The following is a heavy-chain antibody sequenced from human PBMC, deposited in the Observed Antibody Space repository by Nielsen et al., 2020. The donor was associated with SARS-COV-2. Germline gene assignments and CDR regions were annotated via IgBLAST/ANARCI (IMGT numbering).Heavy chain of an antibody. V-gene: IGHV3-30*04. CDR1: GFTFSDYA. CDR2: ISYDGRHQ. D-gene: IGHD1-26*01. Sequence: GESLKISCEASGFTFSDYAMHWVRQAPGRGLEWVAAISYDGRHQDYADSVKGRFTISRDNSKNTLYLQLDRLRAEDTAVYYCTKSPSGSYAYSHYWGQGTRVTVSS. J-gene: IGHJ4*02. CDR3: TKSPSGSYAYSHY.